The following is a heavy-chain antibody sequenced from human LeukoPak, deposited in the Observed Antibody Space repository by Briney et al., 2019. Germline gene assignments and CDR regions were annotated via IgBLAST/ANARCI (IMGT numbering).Heavy chain of an antibody. CDR3: AKEVGGARGEAPVDY. Sequence: GGSLRLSCAASGFTFSSYGMHWVRQAPGKGLEWVAFIRYDGSNKYYADSVKGRFTISRDNSKNTLYLQMNSLRAEDTAVYYCAKEVGGARGEAPVDYWGQGTLVTVSS. CDR1: GFTFSSYG. J-gene: IGHJ4*02. CDR2: IRYDGSNK. D-gene: IGHD3-10*01. V-gene: IGHV3-30*02.